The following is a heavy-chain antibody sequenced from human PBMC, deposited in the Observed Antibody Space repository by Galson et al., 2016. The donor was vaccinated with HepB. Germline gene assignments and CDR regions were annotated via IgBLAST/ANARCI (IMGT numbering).Heavy chain of an antibody. J-gene: IGHJ4*02. Sequence: SVKVSCKASGYTFTNYGISWVRQAPGQGLEWMGWISASKGKTNYAQNLQGRVTMTTDTYTSTVYMELRSLRSDDTAVYYWARDRDYLLDSWGQGTLVTVSP. V-gene: IGHV1-18*01. CDR2: ISASKGKT. CDR3: ARDRDYLLDS. D-gene: IGHD5-24*01. CDR1: GYTFTNYG.